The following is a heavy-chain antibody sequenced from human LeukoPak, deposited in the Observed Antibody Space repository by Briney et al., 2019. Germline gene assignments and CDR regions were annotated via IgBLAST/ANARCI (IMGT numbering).Heavy chain of an antibody. CDR2: FDPEDGET. D-gene: IGHD2-15*01. J-gene: IGHJ5*02. CDR3: ATEWPLRGGSWFDP. Sequence: ASVKVSCKVSGYTLTELSMHWVRQAPGKGLEWMGGFDPEDGETIYAQKFQGRVTMTEDTSTDTAYMELSSLRSEDTAVYYCATEWPLRGGSWFDPWGQGTLVTVSS. CDR1: GYTLTELS. V-gene: IGHV1-24*01.